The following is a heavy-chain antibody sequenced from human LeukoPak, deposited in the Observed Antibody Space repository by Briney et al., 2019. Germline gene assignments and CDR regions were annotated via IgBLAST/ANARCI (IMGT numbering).Heavy chain of an antibody. J-gene: IGHJ4*02. CDR3: AKAGLNGDYVDY. V-gene: IGHV3-9*03. CDR1: GFTFDDYA. Sequence: GRSLRLSCAASGFTFDDYAMHWVRQAPGKGLEWVSGISWNSGSIGYADSVKGRFTISRDNAKNSLYLQMNSLRAEDMVLYYCAKAGLNGDYVDYWGQGTLVTVSS. CDR2: ISWNSGSI. D-gene: IGHD4-17*01.